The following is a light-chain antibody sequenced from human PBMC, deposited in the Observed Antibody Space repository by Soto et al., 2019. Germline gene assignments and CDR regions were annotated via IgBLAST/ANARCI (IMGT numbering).Light chain of an antibody. V-gene: IGKV1-6*01. J-gene: IGKJ1*01. CDR3: LQNHNYPRT. CDR2: GAS. CDR1: QDISDD. Sequence: AIQMPQSPSSLSASVGERSTITCRASQDISDDVGWYQQTPGKATKLLISGASRLQSGVPSRFSGSGSGAAFTLTITSLRPEDSATYYCLQNHNYPRTFGQGNKVDIK.